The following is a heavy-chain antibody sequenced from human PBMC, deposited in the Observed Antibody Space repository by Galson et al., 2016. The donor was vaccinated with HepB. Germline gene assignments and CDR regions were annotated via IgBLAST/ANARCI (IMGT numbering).Heavy chain of an antibody. V-gene: IGHV3-33*08. J-gene: IGHJ6*03. CDR3: TRDEKIEGDTSKDRGQKFTYDYNMDV. CDR2: IWNDGSHK. CDR1: GFTFSSYG. Sequence: SLRLSCAGSGFTFSSYGMHWVRRAPGKGLEWVAVIWNDGSHKYYADSVKGRFTVSRDNSKNTLYLQMNSLRAEDMAVYYCTRDEKIEGDTSKDRGQKFTYDYNMDVWGKGTTVIVSS. D-gene: IGHD2-15*01.